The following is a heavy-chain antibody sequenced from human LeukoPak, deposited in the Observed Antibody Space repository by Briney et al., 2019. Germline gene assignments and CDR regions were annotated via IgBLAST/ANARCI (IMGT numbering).Heavy chain of an antibody. CDR1: GFTFGDYA. V-gene: IGHV3-49*04. D-gene: IGHD5-12*01. CDR2: IRSKAYGGTT. CDR3: TRVISGYDYIDY. Sequence: PGGSLRLSCTASGFTFGDYAMSWVRQAPGKGLEWVGFIRSKAYGGTTEYAASVKGKFTISRDDSKSIAYLQMNSLKTEDTAVYYCTRVISGYDYIDYWGQGTLVTVSS. J-gene: IGHJ4*02.